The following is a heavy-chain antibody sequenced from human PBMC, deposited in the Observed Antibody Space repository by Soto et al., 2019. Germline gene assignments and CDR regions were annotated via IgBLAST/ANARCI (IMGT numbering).Heavy chain of an antibody. CDR1: GFTVSSNY. J-gene: IGHJ4*02. V-gene: IGHV3-66*01. D-gene: IGHD2-8*01. CDR2: IYGGGST. CDR3: ARDFEYCTNGVCHTYFDY. Sequence: GGSLRLSCAASGFTVSSNYMSWVRQAPGKGLEWVSIIYGGGSTYYADSVKGRFTISRDHSKNTLFLQMNSLRAEDTAVYYCARDFEYCTNGVCHTYFDYWGQGTLVTVSS.